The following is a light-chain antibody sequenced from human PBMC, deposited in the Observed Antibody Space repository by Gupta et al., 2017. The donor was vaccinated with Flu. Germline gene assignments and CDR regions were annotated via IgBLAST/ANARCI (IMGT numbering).Light chain of an antibody. J-gene: IGKJ2*01. CDR1: QDISNY. CDR2: DAS. V-gene: IGKV1-33*01. Sequence: DIQMTQSPSSLSASVGDRVTISCQASQDISNYLNWYQQKPGKAPKLLIYDASNLEIGVPSRFSGSGSGTDFTFTISSRQPEDFATYYCQHEDNLLYIFGQGTKLEIK. CDR3: QHEDNLLYI.